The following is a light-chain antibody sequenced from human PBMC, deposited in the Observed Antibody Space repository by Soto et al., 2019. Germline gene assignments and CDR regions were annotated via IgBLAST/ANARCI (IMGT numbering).Light chain of an antibody. CDR1: QSVSSN. V-gene: IGKV3-15*01. CDR3: QQYNNWPPWT. Sequence: EIVMTQSPATLSVSPGERATLSCRASQSVSSNLAWYQQKPGQAPRLLIYGASTRATGIPASFSSSGSGTKFTLTISSLQSEDLAVYYCQQYNNWPPWTFGQGTKVEIK. CDR2: GAS. J-gene: IGKJ1*01.